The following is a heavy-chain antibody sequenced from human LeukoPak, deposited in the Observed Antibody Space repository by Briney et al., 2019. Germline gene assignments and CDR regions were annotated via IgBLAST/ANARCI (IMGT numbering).Heavy chain of an antibody. CDR2: INWNGSST. Sequence: GGSLRLSCAASGFTFDDYGMSWVRQAPGKGLEWVSGINWNGSSTGYADSVKGRFTISRDNAKNSLYLQMNSLRAEDTALYYCARDLVYHAYNWFDPWGQGTLVTVSS. J-gene: IGHJ5*02. CDR1: GFTFDDYG. V-gene: IGHV3-20*04. CDR3: ARDLVYHAYNWFDP. D-gene: IGHD2-2*02.